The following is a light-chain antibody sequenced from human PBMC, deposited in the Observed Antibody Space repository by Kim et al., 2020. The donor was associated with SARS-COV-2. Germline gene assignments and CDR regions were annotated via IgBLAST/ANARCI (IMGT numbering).Light chain of an antibody. CDR3: QQYDNLSRT. J-gene: IGKJ5*01. CDR1: QGIGKK. CDR2: DAS. Sequence: ASVGDRVTITCQGSQGIGKKLKWYQQKPGKAPKLLNYDASNLETGVPSRFRGSGAGTDCTLTISSLQPDDIATYYCQQYDNLSRTFGQGTRVESK. V-gene: IGKV1-33*01.